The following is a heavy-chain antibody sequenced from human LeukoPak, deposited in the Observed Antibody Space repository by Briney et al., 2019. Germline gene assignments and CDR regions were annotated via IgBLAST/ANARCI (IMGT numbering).Heavy chain of an antibody. V-gene: IGHV1-46*01. D-gene: IGHD6-19*01. CDR2: INPSDGRT. CDR1: GYTFTSYD. J-gene: IGHJ4*02. Sequence: ASVKVSCKASGYTFTSYDINWVRQAPGQGLEWMGIINPSDGRTNYAQRFQGRVTVSRDTSTNIVYMELYSLRSEDTAVYYCARDDRIAVAGPYFFDYWGQGTLVTVSS. CDR3: ARDDRIAVAGPYFFDY.